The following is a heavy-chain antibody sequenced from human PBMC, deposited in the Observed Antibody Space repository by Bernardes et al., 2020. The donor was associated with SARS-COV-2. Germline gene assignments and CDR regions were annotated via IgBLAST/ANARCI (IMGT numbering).Heavy chain of an antibody. Sequence: GSLRLSCAASGFTVSSNYMSWVRQAPGKGLEWVSVIYSGGSTYYADSVKGRFTISRDNSKNTLYLQMNSLRAEDTAVYYCARAEGDSSGYYYYYYGMDVWGQGTTVTVSS. D-gene: IGHD3-22*01. CDR1: GFTVSSNY. V-gene: IGHV3-66*02. CDR2: IYSGGST. J-gene: IGHJ6*02. CDR3: ARAEGDSSGYYYYYYGMDV.